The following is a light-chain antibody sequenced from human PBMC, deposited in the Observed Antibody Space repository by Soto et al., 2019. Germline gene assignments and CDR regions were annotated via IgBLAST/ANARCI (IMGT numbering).Light chain of an antibody. CDR1: QSVSSK. J-gene: IGKJ1*01. CDR3: PHYTGWPPSWT. V-gene: IGKV3-15*01. Sequence: DIVMTQSPATLSVSPGERATLSCRASQSVSSKLAWYQQKPGQAPRVLIYGASTRATGIPARFSGSGSGTEFTLTVSSLHTENFALCYGPHYTGWPPSWTFGHGTRVEIK. CDR2: GAS.